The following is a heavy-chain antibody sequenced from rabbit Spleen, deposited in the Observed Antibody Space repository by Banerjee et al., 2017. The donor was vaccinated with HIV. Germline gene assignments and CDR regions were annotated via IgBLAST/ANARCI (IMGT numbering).Heavy chain of an antibody. J-gene: IGHJ4*01. CDR2: IDPVFGST. Sequence: QELVESGGGLVQPGESLKLSCKASGFDFSSYGVSWVRQAPGKGLEWIGYIDPVFGSTVYASWVNGRFTISSHNAQNTLYLQLNSLTAADTATYFCVREAGYAGYGDGNLW. CDR1: GFDFSSYG. CDR3: VREAGYAGYGDGNL. V-gene: IGHV1S7*01. D-gene: IGHD7-1*01.